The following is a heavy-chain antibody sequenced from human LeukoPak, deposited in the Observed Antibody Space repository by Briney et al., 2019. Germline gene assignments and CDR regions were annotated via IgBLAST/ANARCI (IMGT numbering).Heavy chain of an antibody. V-gene: IGHV1-24*01. D-gene: IGHD6-19*01. J-gene: IGHJ4*02. CDR3: VTDIRSGWRNY. CDR1: GYSLSEVS. Sequence: WASVKVSCKVSGYSLSEVSTHWVRQAPGKGLEWMGGIDPEDGEAIFAQTLQGRVTMTEDTSIDTAYMELRSLRSEDTAVYYCVTDIRSGWRNYWGQGTLITVSS. CDR2: IDPEDGEA.